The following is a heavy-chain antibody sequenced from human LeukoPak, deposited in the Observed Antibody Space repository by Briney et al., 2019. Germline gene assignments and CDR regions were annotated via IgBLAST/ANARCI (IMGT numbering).Heavy chain of an antibody. Sequence: GGSLRLSCAASEFTFTSYELNWVRQAPGKGLEWVSYISSSGNTISFADSVKGRFTISRDNAKNSLYLQVISLRAEDTAVYYCARGPSIAARYDAFDIWGQGTMVTVSS. CDR1: EFTFTSYE. J-gene: IGHJ3*02. D-gene: IGHD6-6*01. CDR2: ISSSGNTI. CDR3: ARGPSIAARYDAFDI. V-gene: IGHV3-48*03.